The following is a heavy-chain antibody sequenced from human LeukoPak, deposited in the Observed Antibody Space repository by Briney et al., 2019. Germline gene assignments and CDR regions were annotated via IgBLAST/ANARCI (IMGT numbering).Heavy chain of an antibody. J-gene: IGHJ6*03. CDR3: ARCLNTYYYDSSGYSPEHYYMDV. D-gene: IGHD3-22*01. CDR2: VSSSGST. CDR1: GGSIDDYF. Sequence: SETLSLLCTVSGGSIDDYFWSWIRQPAGKGLEWIGRVSSSGSTNSNPSLNRRITMSVDTSKTQISLKLSYVTAADTAVYYCARCLNTYYYDSSGYSPEHYYMDVWGTGTTVTVSS. V-gene: IGHV4-4*07.